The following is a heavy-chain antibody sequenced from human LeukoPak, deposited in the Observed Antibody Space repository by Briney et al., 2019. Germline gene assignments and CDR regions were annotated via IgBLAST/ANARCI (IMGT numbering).Heavy chain of an antibody. V-gene: IGHV4-30-4*08. CDR2: IYYTGST. CDR1: GGSISSGDYY. D-gene: IGHD7-27*01. Sequence: SQTLSLTCTVSGGSISSGDYYWTWIRQPPGKGLEWIGYIYYTGSTYYNPSLKSRVTISVDTSKNRFSLKLSSVTAADTAVYYCARDNWGSTFYYYYYMDVWGKGTTVTVSS. CDR3: ARDNWGSTFYYYYYMDV. J-gene: IGHJ6*03.